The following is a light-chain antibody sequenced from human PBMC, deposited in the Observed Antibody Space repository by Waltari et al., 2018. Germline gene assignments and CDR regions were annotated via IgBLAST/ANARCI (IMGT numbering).Light chain of an antibody. V-gene: IGKV3-20*01. J-gene: IGKJ5*01. Sequence: EIVLTQSPATMSLSPGESVTLSCRTSQSLSGDYVAWYQQKPGQAPRLLFYDVSRRATGIPDRFSGSGSGTDFTLTISRLEPGDFAVYYCQQYGKSPFAFGQGTRLEIK. CDR2: DVS. CDR3: QQYGKSPFA. CDR1: QSLSGDY.